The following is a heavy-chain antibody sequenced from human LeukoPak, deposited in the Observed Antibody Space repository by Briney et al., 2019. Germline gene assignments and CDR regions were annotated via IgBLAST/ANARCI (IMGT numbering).Heavy chain of an antibody. Sequence: QTGGSLRLSCAASGFTFSSYWMSWVRQAPGKGLEWVANIHQDGGQKFYVDSVEGRFTTSRDNAKDSVYLHMNSLRADDTAVYYCARGNSFDYWGQETLVTVSS. CDR2: IHQDGGQK. CDR3: ARGNSFDY. V-gene: IGHV3-7*01. J-gene: IGHJ4*02. CDR1: GFTFSSYW. D-gene: IGHD1-1*01.